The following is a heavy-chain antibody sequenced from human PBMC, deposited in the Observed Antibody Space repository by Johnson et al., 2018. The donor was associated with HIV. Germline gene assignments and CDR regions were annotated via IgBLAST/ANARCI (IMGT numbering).Heavy chain of an antibody. CDR1: GFTFSSYA. V-gene: IGHV3-30*04. Sequence: QEQLVESGGGVVQPGRSLRLSCAASGFTFSSYAMHWVRQAPGKGLEWVAVRSYAGSNKYYADSVKGRFTISRYNAKNTMYLKMNSLRAEDTAVYYCAGEEGTDILTRGDAFDIWGQGPMFTVSS. D-gene: IGHD3-9*01. CDR2: RSYAGSNK. CDR3: AGEEGTDILTRGDAFDI. J-gene: IGHJ3*02.